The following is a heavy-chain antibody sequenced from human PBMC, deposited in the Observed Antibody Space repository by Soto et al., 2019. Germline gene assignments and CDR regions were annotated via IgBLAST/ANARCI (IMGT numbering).Heavy chain of an antibody. CDR3: ARLHGYCISSSCHGHYAMDV. J-gene: IGHJ6*02. Sequence: PSETQSLTCAVYGESFSAYIWTWIRQTPGKGLQWIGQIYHSGSAYYNPSLNSRVTVSVDTSKNQFSLKVTSVTAADTAVYYCARLHGYCISSSCHGHYAMDVWGQGTTVTVSS. D-gene: IGHD2-2*01. CDR1: GESFSAYI. V-gene: IGHV4-34*01. CDR2: IYHSGSA.